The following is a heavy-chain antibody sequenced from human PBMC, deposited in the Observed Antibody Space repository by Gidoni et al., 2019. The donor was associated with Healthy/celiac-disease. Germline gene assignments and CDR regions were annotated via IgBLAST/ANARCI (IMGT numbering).Heavy chain of an antibody. CDR3: ASRDYYGSGSLNDY. J-gene: IGHJ4*02. Sequence: QVQLQESGPGLVKSSETLSLTCTVSGYSISSGYYWGWIRQPPGKGLEWIGSIYHSGSTYYNPSLTIRVTISVDTSKTQFSLKLSSVTAADTAVYYCASRDYYGSGSLNDYWGQGTLVTVSS. CDR1: GYSISSGYY. CDR2: IYHSGST. D-gene: IGHD3-10*01. V-gene: IGHV4-38-2*02.